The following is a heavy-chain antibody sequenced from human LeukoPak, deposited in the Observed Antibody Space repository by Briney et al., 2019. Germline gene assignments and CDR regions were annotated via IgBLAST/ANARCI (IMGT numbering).Heavy chain of an antibody. CDR2: ISVYNGDA. J-gene: IGHJ4*02. Sequence: ASVKVSCKASGYTFSSYAISWVRQAPGQGLQWMGWISVYNGDAEYPQRFHGRVTLTTDTSTTTAYMELRSLRSDDTAVYYCARYAQESNGWYYFDYWGQGTLVTVSS. CDR3: ARYAQESNGWYYFDY. V-gene: IGHV1-18*01. D-gene: IGHD6-19*01. CDR1: GYTFSSYA.